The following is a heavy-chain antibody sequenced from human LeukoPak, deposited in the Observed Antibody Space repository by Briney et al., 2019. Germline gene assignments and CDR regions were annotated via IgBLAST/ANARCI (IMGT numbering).Heavy chain of an antibody. V-gene: IGHV3-30*02. CDR1: GFTFSSYS. Sequence: GGSLRLSCAASGFTFSSYSMNWVRQAPGKGLEWVAFIRYDGSNKYYADSVKGRFTISRDNSKNTLYLQMNSLRAEDTAVYYCAKGIHSGSYFGYWGQGTLVTVSS. J-gene: IGHJ4*02. CDR3: AKGIHSGSYFGY. D-gene: IGHD1-26*01. CDR2: IRYDGSNK.